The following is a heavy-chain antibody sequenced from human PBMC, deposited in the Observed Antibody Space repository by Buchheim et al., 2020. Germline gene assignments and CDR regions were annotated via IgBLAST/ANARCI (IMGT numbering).Heavy chain of an antibody. CDR1: GGSIGNYY. Sequence: QVQLQESGPGLVKPSETLSVTCTVSGGSIGNYYWSWIRQPPGKGLEWIGYIYYSGSTNYNPSLKSRVSISVDTSKNQFSLKLSSVIAADTAVYYCARDGTTTGGYYFDYWGQGTL. CDR2: IYYSGST. J-gene: IGHJ4*02. V-gene: IGHV4-59*01. D-gene: IGHD1-1*01. CDR3: ARDGTTTGGYYFDY.